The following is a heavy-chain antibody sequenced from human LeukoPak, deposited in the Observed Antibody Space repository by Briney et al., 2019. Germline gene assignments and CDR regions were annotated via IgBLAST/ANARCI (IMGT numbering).Heavy chain of an antibody. CDR2: ISNRGNT. CDR3: ARDPGAAVDAFDI. D-gene: IGHD3-10*01. V-gene: IGHV4-4*02. CDR1: GGSISSSNW. J-gene: IGHJ3*02. Sequence: SETLSLTCAVSGGSISSSNWWSWVRQPPGKGLEWIGYISNRGNTYYNPSLKSRVTISVDKSKNQFSLKLSSVTAADTAVYYCARDPGAAVDAFDIWGQGTMVTVSS.